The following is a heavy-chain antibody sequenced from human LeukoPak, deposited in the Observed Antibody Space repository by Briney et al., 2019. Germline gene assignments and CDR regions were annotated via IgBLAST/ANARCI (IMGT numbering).Heavy chain of an antibody. CDR2: INWSGGST. CDR1: GFTFDDYG. J-gene: IGHJ4*02. D-gene: IGHD6-19*01. V-gene: IGHV3-20*04. Sequence: GGSLRLSCAASGFTFDDYGMSWVRQAPGKGLEWVSGINWSGGSTGYADSVKGRFTISRDNAKNSLYLQLNSLRAEDTAIYYCAKDSYNSGWGNYFDYWGQGTLVTVSS. CDR3: AKDSYNSGWGNYFDY.